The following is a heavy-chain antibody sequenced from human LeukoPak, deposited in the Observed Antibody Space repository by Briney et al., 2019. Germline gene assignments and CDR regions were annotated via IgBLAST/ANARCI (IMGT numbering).Heavy chain of an antibody. CDR1: GGSISSYF. Sequence: PSETLSLTCTVSGGSISSYFWTWIRQPAGRGLEWIGHIYSSGSFKYNPSLKSRVTISVDTSKNQFSLKLSSVTAADTAVYYCARGATSLSYFDSRGQGTLVTVSS. J-gene: IGHJ4*02. CDR2: IYSSGSF. V-gene: IGHV4-4*07. CDR3: ARGATSLSYFDS. D-gene: IGHD2/OR15-2a*01.